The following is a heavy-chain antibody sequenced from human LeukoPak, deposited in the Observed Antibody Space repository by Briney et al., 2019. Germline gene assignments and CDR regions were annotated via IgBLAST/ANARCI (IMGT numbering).Heavy chain of an antibody. V-gene: IGHV1-2*02. Sequence: ASVKVSCKASGYTFTGYYMHWVRQAPGQGLEWMGWINPNSGGTNYAQKFQGRVTMTRDTSISTAYMYLSSLRSEDTAVYYCATSVNIGDIATPDYWGQGTLVTVSS. CDR2: INPNSGGT. CDR1: GYTFTGYY. D-gene: IGHD5-12*01. CDR3: ATSVNIGDIATPDY. J-gene: IGHJ4*02.